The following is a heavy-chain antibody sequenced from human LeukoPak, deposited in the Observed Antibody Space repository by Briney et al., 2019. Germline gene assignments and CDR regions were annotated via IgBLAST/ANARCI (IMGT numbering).Heavy chain of an antibody. CDR1: GFTFSSYA. CDR2: ISYDGSNK. D-gene: IGHD3-10*01. Sequence: QPGRSLRLSCAASGFTFSSYAMHWVRQAPGKGLEWVAVISYDGSNKYYADSVKGRFTISRDNSKNTLYLQMNSLRAEDTAVYYCASGHYYGPGSYPDYWGQGTLVTVSS. CDR3: ASGHYYGPGSYPDY. V-gene: IGHV3-30*04. J-gene: IGHJ4*02.